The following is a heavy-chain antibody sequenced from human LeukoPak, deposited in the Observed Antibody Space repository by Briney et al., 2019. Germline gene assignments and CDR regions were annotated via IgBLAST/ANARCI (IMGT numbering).Heavy chain of an antibody. D-gene: IGHD1-14*01. CDR2: MNPNSGNT. CDR1: GYTFTSYD. Sequence: GASVKVSCKASGYTFTSYDINWVRQATGQGLEWMGWMNPNSGNTGYAQKFQGRVTMTRNTSISTAYMELSSLRSEDTAVYYCARGPPVDYYYYYMDVWGKGTTVTISS. CDR3: ARGPPVDYYYYYMDV. J-gene: IGHJ6*03. V-gene: IGHV1-8*01.